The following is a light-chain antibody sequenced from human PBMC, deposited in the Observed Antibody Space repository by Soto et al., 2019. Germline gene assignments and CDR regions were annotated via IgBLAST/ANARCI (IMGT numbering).Light chain of an antibody. V-gene: IGLV2-14*03. CDR1: SNDVGAYNY. J-gene: IGLJ1*01. CDR3: TSYTSSRTYV. Sequence: QSALTQPASVSGFPGQSITVSRTGTSNDVGAYNYVSWYQQHPGTAPKLMIYDVSNRPSGVSNRFSGSKSGNTASLTISGLQAEDEADYYCTSYTSSRTYVFGTGTKVTV. CDR2: DVS.